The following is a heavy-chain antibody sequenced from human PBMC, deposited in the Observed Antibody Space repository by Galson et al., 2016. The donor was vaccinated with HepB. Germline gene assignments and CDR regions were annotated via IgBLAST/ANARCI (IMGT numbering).Heavy chain of an antibody. J-gene: IGHJ5*01. CDR3: ARVLKFYGDSAWFDS. CDR1: GYTFSSFP. V-gene: IGHV1-18*01. D-gene: IGHD4-17*01. CDR2: ISPYNGRT. Sequence: SVKVSCKASGYTFSSFPVTWVRQAPGQGLEWMGWISPYNGRTNYTKRLQGRVTMTTDTSAATAYMELRNLTSDDTARYYCARVLKFYGDSAWFDSWGQGTLVTVSS.